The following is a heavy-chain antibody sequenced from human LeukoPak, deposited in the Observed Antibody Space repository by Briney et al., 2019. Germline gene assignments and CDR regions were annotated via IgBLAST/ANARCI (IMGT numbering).Heavy chain of an antibody. Sequence: GGSLRLSCASSGFTFTNYAMSWVRQAPGKGLEWVSAISGSGGSTYYADSVKGRFTISRDNSKNTLYLQMNSLRAEDTAVYYCAKDVYYYDSSGYYYDGYWGQGTLVTVSS. D-gene: IGHD3-22*01. CDR3: AKDVYYYDSSGYYYDGY. CDR1: GFTFTNYA. CDR2: ISGSGGST. V-gene: IGHV3-23*01. J-gene: IGHJ4*02.